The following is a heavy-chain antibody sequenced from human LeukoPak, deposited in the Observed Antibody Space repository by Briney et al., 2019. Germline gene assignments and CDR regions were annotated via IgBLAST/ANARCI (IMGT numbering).Heavy chain of an antibody. J-gene: IGHJ5*02. V-gene: IGHV4-31*03. CDR3: ARATGDYVPRGRFDP. CDR2: IYYSGST. D-gene: IGHD4-17*01. CDR1: GGSISSGGYY. Sequence: PSETLSLTCTVSGGSISSGGYYWSWIRQHPGKGLEWIGYIYYSGSTYYNPSLKSRVTISVDTSKNQFSLKLSSVTAADTAVYYCARATGDYVPRGRFDPWGQGTLVTVSS.